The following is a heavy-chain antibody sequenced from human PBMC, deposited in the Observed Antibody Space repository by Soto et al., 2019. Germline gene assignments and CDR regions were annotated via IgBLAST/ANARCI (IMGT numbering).Heavy chain of an antibody. D-gene: IGHD3-3*01. CDR1: GGSISSGGYY. V-gene: IGHV4-31*03. CDR3: ARDQGEYYDFWSGLRPPPHMDV. Sequence: QVQLQESGPGLVKPSQTLSLTCTVSGGSISSGGYYWSWIRQHPGKGLEWIGYIYYSGSTYYNPSLKSRVTISVDTSKNQFSLKVSSVTAADTAVYYCARDQGEYYDFWSGLRPPPHMDVWGQGTTVTVSS. CDR2: IYYSGST. J-gene: IGHJ6*02.